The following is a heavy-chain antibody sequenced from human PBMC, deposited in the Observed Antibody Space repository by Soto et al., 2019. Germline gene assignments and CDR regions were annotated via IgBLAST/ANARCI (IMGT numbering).Heavy chain of an antibody. CDR3: ARVQGDYGERYYYGMDV. CDR2: IYYSGST. J-gene: IGHJ6*02. Sequence: SETLSLTCTVSGGSISSGDYYWSWIRQPPGKGLEWIGYIYYSGSTYYNPSLKSRVTISVDTSKNQFSLKLSSVTAADTAVYYCARVQGDYGERYYYGMDVWGQGTTVT. V-gene: IGHV4-30-4*01. D-gene: IGHD4-17*01. CDR1: GGSISSGDYY.